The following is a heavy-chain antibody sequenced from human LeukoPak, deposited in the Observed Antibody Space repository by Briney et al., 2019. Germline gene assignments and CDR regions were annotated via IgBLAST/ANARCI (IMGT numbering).Heavy chain of an antibody. V-gene: IGHV3-30*04. D-gene: IGHD1-26*01. J-gene: IGHJ5*02. CDR1: GFTFSSYA. CDR3: ARDPRRGSYSEGFDP. CDR2: ISYDGSNK. Sequence: GGSLRLSCAASGFTFSSYAMHWVRQAPGKGLEWVAVISYDGSNKYYADSVKGRFTISRDNSKNTLYLQMNSLRAEDTAVYYCARDPRRGSYSEGFDPWGQGTLVTVSS.